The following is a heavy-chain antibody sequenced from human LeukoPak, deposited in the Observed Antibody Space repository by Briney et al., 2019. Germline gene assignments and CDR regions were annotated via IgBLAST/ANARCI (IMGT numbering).Heavy chain of an antibody. Sequence: TGGSLRLSCAASGFTFSSYWMSWVHQAPGKGLEWVANIKQDGSEKYYVDSVKGRFTISRDNAKNSLYLQMNSLRAEDTAVYYCASGHLVRGVRYWGLGTLVTVSS. CDR3: ASGHLVRGVRY. CDR1: GFTFSSYW. J-gene: IGHJ4*02. V-gene: IGHV3-7*01. CDR2: IKQDGSEK. D-gene: IGHD3-10*01.